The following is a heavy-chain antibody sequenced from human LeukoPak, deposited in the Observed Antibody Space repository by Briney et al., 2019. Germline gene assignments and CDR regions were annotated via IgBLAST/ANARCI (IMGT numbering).Heavy chain of an antibody. J-gene: IGHJ4*02. Sequence: GGSLTLSCSACGFTFSNAWMSWVRQAPGKGLEWVGRIKSKTDGGTTDYAAPVKGRFTISRDDSKNTLYLQMNSLKTEDTAVYYCTTVGRDDYGCNLGDYWGQGTLVTVSS. V-gene: IGHV3-15*01. CDR3: TTVGRDDYGCNLGDY. D-gene: IGHD4-23*01. CDR1: GFTFSNAW. CDR2: IKSKTDGGTT.